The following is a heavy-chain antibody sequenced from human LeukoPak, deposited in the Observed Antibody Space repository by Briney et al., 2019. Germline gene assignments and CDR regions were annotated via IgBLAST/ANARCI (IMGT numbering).Heavy chain of an antibody. J-gene: IGHJ6*03. CDR3: AREELAYGSGSYGNYYYYYYMDV. CDR2: INPNSGGT. D-gene: IGHD3-10*01. V-gene: IGHV1-2*02. CDR1: GYTFTGYY. Sequence: ASVKVSCKASGYTFTGYYMHWVRQAPGQGLEWMGWINPNSGGTNYAQKFQGRVTMTRDTSISTAYMELSRLRSDDTAVYYCAREELAYGSGSYGNYYYYYYMDVWGQGTLVTVSS.